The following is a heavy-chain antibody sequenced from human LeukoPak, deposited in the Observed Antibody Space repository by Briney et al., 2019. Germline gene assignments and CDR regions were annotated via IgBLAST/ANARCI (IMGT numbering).Heavy chain of an antibody. Sequence: GGSLRLSCAASGFTFSSYSMNWVRQAPGKGLEWVSSISSSSSYIYYADSVKGRFTISRDNAKNSLYLQMNSLRAEDTAVYYCARELYGSGSYYDHWGQGTLVTVSS. CDR3: ARELYGSGSYYDH. CDR1: GFTFSSYS. V-gene: IGHV3-21*01. J-gene: IGHJ4*02. CDR2: ISSSSSYI. D-gene: IGHD3-10*01.